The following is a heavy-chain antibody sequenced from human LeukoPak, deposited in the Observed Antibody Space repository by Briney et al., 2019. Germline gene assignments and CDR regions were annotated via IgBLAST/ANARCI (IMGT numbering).Heavy chain of an antibody. CDR3: ASLSGGYCSSTSCRY. V-gene: IGHV3-21*01. Sequence: GESLRLSCAASGFTFSSYSMNWVRQAPGRGLEWVSSISSSSSYIYYAESVKGRFTISRDNAKNSLYLQMNSLRAEDTAVYYCASLSGGYCSSTSCRYWGQGTLVTVSS. CDR1: GFTFSSYS. J-gene: IGHJ4*02. D-gene: IGHD2-2*01. CDR2: ISSSSSYI.